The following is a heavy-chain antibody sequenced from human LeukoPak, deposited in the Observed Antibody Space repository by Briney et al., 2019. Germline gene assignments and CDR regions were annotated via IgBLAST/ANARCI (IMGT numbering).Heavy chain of an antibody. D-gene: IGHD2-15*01. CDR2: ISYDGSNK. J-gene: IGHJ4*02. Sequence: GGSLRLSCAASGFTFSSYAMHWVRQAPGKGLEWVAVISYDGSNKYYADSVKGRFTISRDNSKNTLYLQMNSLRAEDTAVYYCARGYRSGGSCYFSVYFDYWGQGTLVIVSS. V-gene: IGHV3-30*04. CDR3: ARGYRSGGSCYFSVYFDY. CDR1: GFTFSSYA.